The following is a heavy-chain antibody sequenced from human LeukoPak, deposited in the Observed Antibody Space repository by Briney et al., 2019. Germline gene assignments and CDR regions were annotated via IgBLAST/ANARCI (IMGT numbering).Heavy chain of an antibody. D-gene: IGHD6-19*01. CDR2: IYYSGST. Sequence: SETLSLTRTVSGGSISSYYWSWIRQPPGKGLEWIGYIYYSGSTNYNPSLKSRVTISVDTSKNQFSLKLSSVTAADTAVYYCARGVAVAGIAADYYGMDVWGQGTTVTVSS. V-gene: IGHV4-59*12. CDR3: ARGVAVAGIAADYYGMDV. CDR1: GGSISSYY. J-gene: IGHJ6*02.